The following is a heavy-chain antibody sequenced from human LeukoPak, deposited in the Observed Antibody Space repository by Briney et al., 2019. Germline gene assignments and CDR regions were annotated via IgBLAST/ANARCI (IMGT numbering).Heavy chain of an antibody. D-gene: IGHD3-22*01. CDR3: ARGLYYYDTSGDPEFDY. V-gene: IGHV3-66*02. J-gene: IGHJ4*02. Sequence: PGGSLRLSCAASGFTVSSNYMSWVRQAPGKGLEWVSVIYSGGSTYYADSVKGRFTISRDNSKSTLYLQMNSLSTEDTAVYYCARGLYYYDTSGDPEFDYWGQGTLVTVSS. CDR1: GFTVSSNY. CDR2: IYSGGST.